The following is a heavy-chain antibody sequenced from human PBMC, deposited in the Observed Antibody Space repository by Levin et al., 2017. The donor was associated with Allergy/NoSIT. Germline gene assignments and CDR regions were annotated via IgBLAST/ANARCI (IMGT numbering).Heavy chain of an antibody. J-gene: IGHJ3*02. CDR3: ARGFGSGLVAAASIAFDS. CDR1: GFTFSSYD. D-gene: IGHD6-13*01. Sequence: LSLTCAASGFTFSSYDMHWVRQATGKGLEWVSAIGTAGDTYYPGSVKGRFTISRENAKNSLYLQMNSLRAGDTAVYYCARGFGSGLVAAASIAFDSWGQGTMVTVSS. V-gene: IGHV3-13*04. CDR2: IGTAGDT.